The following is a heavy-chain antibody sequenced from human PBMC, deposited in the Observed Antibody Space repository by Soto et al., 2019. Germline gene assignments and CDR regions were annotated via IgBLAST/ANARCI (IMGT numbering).Heavy chain of an antibody. CDR1: GGTFSSYA. CDR2: IIPIFGKA. Sequence: QVQLVQSGAEVKKPGSSVKVSCKASGGTFSSYAISWVRQAPGQGLEWMGGIIPIFGKANYEQKFQGRVTITGDEATSTAYVELNSLRSEDTAVYYCAAYPLATFTYYNAMDVWGQGTTVTVSS. D-gene: IGHD5-12*01. J-gene: IGHJ6*02. V-gene: IGHV1-69*12. CDR3: AAYPLATFTYYNAMDV.